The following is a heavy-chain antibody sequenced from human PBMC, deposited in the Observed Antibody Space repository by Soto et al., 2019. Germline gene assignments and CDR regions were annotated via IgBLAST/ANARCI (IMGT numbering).Heavy chain of an antibody. Sequence: QAQLVQSGAEVKKPGASVKVSRKASGSSFTSSGISWVRQAPGQGPEWMGWIRTYNGNTNYAQKFQDRVTMTIDTYTNSAYMELRSLRSDDTAVYYCARESPGAYGMDVWGQGTAVTVSS. J-gene: IGHJ6*02. CDR3: ARESPGAYGMDV. CDR2: IRTYNGNT. V-gene: IGHV1-18*01. CDR1: GSSFTSSG.